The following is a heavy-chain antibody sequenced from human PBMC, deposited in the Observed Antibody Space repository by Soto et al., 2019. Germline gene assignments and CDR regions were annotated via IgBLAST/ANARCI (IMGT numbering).Heavy chain of an antibody. V-gene: IGHV3-30*18. D-gene: IGHD2-21*01. CDR3: ANVPCGSDDC. CDR2: ISYDGSNK. J-gene: IGHJ4*02. CDR1: GFTFSSYG. Sequence: QVKLVESGGGVVQPGRSLRLSCAASGFTFSSYGMHWVRQAPGKGLEWVAVISYDGSNKYYADSVKGRFTISRDNYQNTLYQQMTTLRAEDRAVYYWANVPCGSDDCWGQGTLVTVS.